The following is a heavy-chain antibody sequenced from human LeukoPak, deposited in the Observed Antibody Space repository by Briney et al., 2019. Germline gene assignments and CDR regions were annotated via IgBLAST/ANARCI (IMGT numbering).Heavy chain of an antibody. V-gene: IGHV5-51*01. CDR2: IYPGDSDT. CDR3: ARLGTGMVV. J-gene: IGHJ6*04. CDR1: GYSFTTYS. Sequence: GQSLNSSCKGSGYSFTTYSIAWVREMPGKGLEWMGIIYPGDSDTRNSPSFQGQVTISADKSISTAYLQWSSLKASDTAMYYCARLGTGMVVCGDGTTVTVSS.